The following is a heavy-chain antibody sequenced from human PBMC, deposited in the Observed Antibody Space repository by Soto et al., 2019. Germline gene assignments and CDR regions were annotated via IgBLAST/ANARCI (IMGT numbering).Heavy chain of an antibody. CDR2: INAANGDT. J-gene: IGHJ5*02. V-gene: IGHV1-3*01. D-gene: IGHD6-13*01. CDR1: GYTFTSYG. Sequence: DSVKVSCKASGYTFTSYGIHWVRQAPGQRLEWMGWINAANGDTKYSPKFQGRVTITRDTSASTAYMELSSLRSEDTAVYYCVRRHVSATGIDWFDPWGQGTLVTV. CDR3: VRRHVSATGIDWFDP.